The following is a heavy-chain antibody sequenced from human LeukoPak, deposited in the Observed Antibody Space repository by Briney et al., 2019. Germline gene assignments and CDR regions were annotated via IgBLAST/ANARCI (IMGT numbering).Heavy chain of an antibody. D-gene: IGHD2-2*01. CDR3: ARLSHRGYQLLFPSEYYYGMDV. V-gene: IGHV3-21*04. CDR2: ISSSSSYI. J-gene: IGHJ6*02. Sequence: GGSLRLSCAASGFTFSSYSMNWVRQAPGKGLEWVSSISSSSSYIYYADSVKGRFTISRDNAKNSLYLQMNSLRSDDTAVYYCARLSHRGYQLLFPSEYYYGMDVWGQGTTVTVSS. CDR1: GFTFSSYS.